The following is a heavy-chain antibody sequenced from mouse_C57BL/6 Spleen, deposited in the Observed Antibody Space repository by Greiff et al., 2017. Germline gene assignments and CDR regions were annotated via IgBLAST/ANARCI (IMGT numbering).Heavy chain of an antibody. Sequence: EVLLVESGGGLVKPGASLKLSCAASGFTFSAYGMHWVRQAPEKGLEWVAYISSGSSTIYYADTVKGRFTISRDNAKNTLFLQMTSLRSEDTAMYYYARPLLGPFDYWGQGTTLTVSS. V-gene: IGHV5-17*01. D-gene: IGHD4-1*01. J-gene: IGHJ2*01. CDR3: ARPLLGPFDY. CDR2: ISSGSSTI. CDR1: GFTFSAYG.